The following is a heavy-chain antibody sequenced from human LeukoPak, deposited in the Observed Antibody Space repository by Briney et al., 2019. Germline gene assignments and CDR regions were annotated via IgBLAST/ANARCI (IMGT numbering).Heavy chain of an antibody. D-gene: IGHD6-19*01. CDR1: GYTFTGYY. V-gene: IGHV1-2*02. J-gene: IGHJ4*02. Sequence: ASVKASCKASGYTFTGYYIHWVRQAPGQGLEWMGWINPKSGGTNYAQKFQGRVTMTRDTSISTAYMELYRLKSDDTAVYYCARVAITVAGRLDQRLGMRYYFDYWGQGTLVTVSS. CDR2: INPKSGGT. CDR3: ARVAITVAGRLDQRLGMRYYFDY.